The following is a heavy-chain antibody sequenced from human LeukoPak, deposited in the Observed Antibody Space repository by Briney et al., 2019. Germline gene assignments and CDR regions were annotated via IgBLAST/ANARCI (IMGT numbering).Heavy chain of an antibody. V-gene: IGHV1-69*05. CDR3: ARVVSSIFGN. J-gene: IGHJ4*02. D-gene: IGHD3-3*01. CDR2: IIPIFGTA. Sequence: SVKVSCKASGGTFSSYAISWVRQAPGQGLEWMGGIIPIFGTANYAQKFQGRVTITTDESTSTAYMELSSLRSEDTAMYYCARVVSSIFGNWGQGTLVTVSS. CDR1: GGTFSSYA.